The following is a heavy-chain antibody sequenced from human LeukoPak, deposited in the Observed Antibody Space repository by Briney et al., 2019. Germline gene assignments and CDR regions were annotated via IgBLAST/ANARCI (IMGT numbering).Heavy chain of an antibody. CDR1: GFTFSSYG. J-gene: IGHJ4*02. Sequence: PGRSLRLSCAASGFTFSSYGMHCVRQAPGKGLEWVAVIWYDGSNKYYADSVKGRFTISRDNSKNTLYLQMNSLRAEDTAVYYCARARHDCSGGSCYSEGIDYWGQGTLVTVSS. D-gene: IGHD2-15*01. V-gene: IGHV3-33*01. CDR2: IWYDGSNK. CDR3: ARARHDCSGGSCYSEGIDY.